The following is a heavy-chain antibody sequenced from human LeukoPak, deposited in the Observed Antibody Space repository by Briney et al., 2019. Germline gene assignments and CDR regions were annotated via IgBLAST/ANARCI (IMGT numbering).Heavy chain of an antibody. CDR2: INPSGQTT. J-gene: IGHJ6*02. Sequence: GASVKVSCKTSGYTFTNYYMHWVRQAPGQGLEWMGIINPSGQTTSYAQKFQGRVIMTRDTSTSTVYMELSSLRSEDTAVYYCARVQHCSSSWSVYCGMDVWGQGTTVTVSS. CDR1: GYTFTNYY. CDR3: ARVQHCSSSWSVYCGMDV. D-gene: IGHD2-2*01. V-gene: IGHV1-46*01.